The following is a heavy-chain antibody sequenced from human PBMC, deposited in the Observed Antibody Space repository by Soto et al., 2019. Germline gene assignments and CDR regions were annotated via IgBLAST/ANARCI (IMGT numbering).Heavy chain of an antibody. CDR1: GFTFDHYW. J-gene: IGHJ4*02. V-gene: IGHV3-7*03. Sequence: EVRLVESGGGLVQPGESLRLSCAASGFTFDHYWMTWVRQAPGKGLEWVANIKEDGSEKNYVDSVKGRFTISRDNAKNSLYLQMNSLRAEDTATYYCARCGSENDYWGQGTLVTVSS. D-gene: IGHD5-12*01. CDR3: ARCGSENDY. CDR2: IKEDGSEK.